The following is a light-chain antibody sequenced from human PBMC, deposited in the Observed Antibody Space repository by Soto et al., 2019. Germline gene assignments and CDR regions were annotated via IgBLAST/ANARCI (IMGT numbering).Light chain of an antibody. CDR2: DVT. V-gene: IGLV2-14*01. Sequence: QSVLTQPASVSGSPGQSITVSCTGTSSDVGGYNYVSWCQQHPGKAPRLMIYDVTNRPSGVSNHFSGSKSGNTASLTISGLQAEDEADYYCSSYRGGSTYVFGTGTKVTVL. CDR3: SSYRGGSTYV. CDR1: SSDVGGYNY. J-gene: IGLJ1*01.